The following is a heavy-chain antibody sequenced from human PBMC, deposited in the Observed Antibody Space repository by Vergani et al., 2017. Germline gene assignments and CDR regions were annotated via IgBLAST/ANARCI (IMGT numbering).Heavy chain of an antibody. J-gene: IGHJ4*02. D-gene: IGHD5-12*01. CDR2: IYTSGST. CDR1: GGSISSGSYY. CDR3: ACQRGYSGYQYY. V-gene: IGHV4-61*02. Sequence: QVQLQESGPGPVKPSQTLSLTCTVSGGSISSGSYYWSWIRQPAGKGLEWIGRIYTSGSTNYNPSLKSRVTISVDTSKNQFSLKLSSVTAADTAVYYCACQRGYSGYQYYWGQGTLVTVSS.